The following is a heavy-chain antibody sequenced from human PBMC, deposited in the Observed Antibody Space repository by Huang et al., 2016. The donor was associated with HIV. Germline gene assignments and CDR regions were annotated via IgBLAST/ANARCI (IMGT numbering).Heavy chain of an antibody. CDR2: VDPGDPDT. J-gene: IGHJ4*02. D-gene: IGHD2-2*01. CDR1: GYTFTHYW. V-gene: IGHV5-51*01. CDR3: ARFSHKRSTHESGFGY. Sequence: EVQLVQSGVELKKPGESLKISCRASGYTFTHYWIGWVRQMPGKGLEWMGIVDPGDPDTRYSPSFQGQVPISADKSVNTAYLQWGGLKASDTAIYYCARFSHKRSTHESGFGYWGQGTLVTVSS.